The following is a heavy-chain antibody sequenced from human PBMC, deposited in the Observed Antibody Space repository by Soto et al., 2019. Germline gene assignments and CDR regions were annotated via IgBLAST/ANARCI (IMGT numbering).Heavy chain of an antibody. D-gene: IGHD1-26*01. CDR3: ARREIQGPIDY. Sequence: QVQLQESGPGLVKPSDTLSLTCAVSGYSISSSNWLGWIRQPPGKGLEWIGYIYYSGTTYYNPSLNSRVTMSVDTSKNQFSLKLTSVTAVDTAVYYCARREIQGPIDYWGQGTLVTVSS. V-gene: IGHV4-28*01. J-gene: IGHJ4*02. CDR1: GYSISSSNW. CDR2: IYYSGTT.